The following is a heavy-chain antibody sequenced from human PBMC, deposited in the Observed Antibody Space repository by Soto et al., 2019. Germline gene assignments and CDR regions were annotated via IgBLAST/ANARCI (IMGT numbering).Heavy chain of an antibody. Sequence: QITLKESGPTRVKPTQTLTLPCTFSGFSLSTSGVGGGWIRQPPGKALEWLALIYWNDDKRYSPSLKSRLTITKDTSKNQVVLTMTNMDPVDTATYYCAHRVPSSGWYYFDYWGQGTLVTVSS. CDR2: IYWNDDK. V-gene: IGHV2-5*01. J-gene: IGHJ4*02. CDR3: AHRVPSSGWYYFDY. CDR1: GFSLSTSGVG. D-gene: IGHD6-19*01.